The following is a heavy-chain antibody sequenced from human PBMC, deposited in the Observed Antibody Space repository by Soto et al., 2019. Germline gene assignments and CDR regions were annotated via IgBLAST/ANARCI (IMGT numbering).Heavy chain of an antibody. D-gene: IGHD6-6*01. J-gene: IGHJ6*02. Sequence: LSLTCAVAGDSISRGGYSWTWIRQPPGKALEWIGNIYDSGSTSYNPSLKSRVTISVDRSKNQFSLKLTSVTAADTAVYFCARGSSSYYDYGMDVWGQGTTVTVSS. CDR1: GDSISRGGYS. CDR2: IYDSGST. V-gene: IGHV4-30-2*01. CDR3: ARGSSSYYDYGMDV.